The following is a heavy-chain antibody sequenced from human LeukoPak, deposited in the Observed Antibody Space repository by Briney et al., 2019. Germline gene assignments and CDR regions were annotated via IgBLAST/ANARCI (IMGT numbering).Heavy chain of an antibody. Sequence: GASVKVSCKASGYTFTSYGISWVRQAPGQGLEWMGWISAYNGNTNYAQKLQGRVTMTTDTSTSTAYMELRSLRSDDTAVYYCARGGRYFDWLSATYYFGYWGQGTLVTVSS. CDR1: GYTFTSYG. CDR2: ISAYNGNT. J-gene: IGHJ4*02. CDR3: ARGGRYFDWLSATYYFGY. V-gene: IGHV1-18*01. D-gene: IGHD3-9*01.